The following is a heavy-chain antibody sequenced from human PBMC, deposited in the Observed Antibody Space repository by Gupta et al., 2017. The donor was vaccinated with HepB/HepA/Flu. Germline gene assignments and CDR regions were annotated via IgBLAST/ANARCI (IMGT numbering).Heavy chain of an antibody. CDR2: IYYSGST. J-gene: IGHJ4*02. CDR1: GGSISSSSYY. CDR3: ARLSSGTHDY. D-gene: IGHD6-19*01. V-gene: IGHV4-39*01. Sequence: QLQLQESGPGLVKPSATLSLTCTVSGGSISSSSYYWGWIRQPPGKGLEWIGSIYYSGSTYYNPSLKSRVTISVDTSKNQFSLKLSSVTAADTAVYYCARLSSGTHDYWGQGTLVTVSS.